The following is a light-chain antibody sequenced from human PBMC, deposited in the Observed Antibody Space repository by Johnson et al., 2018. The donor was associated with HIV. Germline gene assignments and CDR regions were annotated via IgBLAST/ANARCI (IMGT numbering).Light chain of an antibody. CDR3: GTWDSSLSALNYV. CDR1: SSNIGNNY. J-gene: IGLJ1*01. Sequence: QSVLTQPPSVSAAPGQKVTISCSGSSSNIGNNYVSWYQQLPGTAPKLLIYDNNKRPSGIPDRFSGSKSGTSATLGITGLQTGDEADYYCGTWDSSLSALNYVFGTVTKVPVL. CDR2: DNN. V-gene: IGLV1-51*01.